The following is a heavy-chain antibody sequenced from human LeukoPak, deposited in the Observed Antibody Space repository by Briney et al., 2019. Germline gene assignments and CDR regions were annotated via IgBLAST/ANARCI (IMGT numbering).Heavy chain of an antibody. CDR1: GFTFSSYA. J-gene: IGHJ4*02. D-gene: IGHD2-15*01. CDR2: ISGSGGST. V-gene: IGHV3-23*01. Sequence: GGSQRLSCAASGFTFSSYAMSWVRQAPGKGLEWVSAISGSGGSTYYADSVKGRFTISRDNSKNTLYLQMNSLRAEDTAVYYCAADGYCSGGSCYSSPDYWGQGTLVTVSS. CDR3: AADGYCSGGSCYSSPDY.